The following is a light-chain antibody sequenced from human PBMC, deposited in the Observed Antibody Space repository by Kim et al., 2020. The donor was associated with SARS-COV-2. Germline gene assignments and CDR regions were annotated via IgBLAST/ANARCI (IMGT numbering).Light chain of an antibody. CDR3: QQYDAPPST. CDR1: EDVSDY. CDR2: DAA. V-gene: IGKV1-33*01. J-gene: IGKJ5*01. Sequence: GDRVTITCQASEDVSDYFNWYHQKPGEAPKVLIRDAANLESGVPSRFSRGGYGTEFSLTISSVQPEDMGTYYCQQYDAPPSTFGQGTRL.